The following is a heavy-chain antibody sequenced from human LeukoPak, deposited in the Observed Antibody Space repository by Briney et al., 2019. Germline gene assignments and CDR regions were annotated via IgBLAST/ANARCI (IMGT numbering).Heavy chain of an antibody. CDR3: AKDWAYYYGSGSYSDC. J-gene: IGHJ4*02. V-gene: IGHV3-64*01. D-gene: IGHD3-10*01. CDR1: GFTFSSYA. Sequence: GGSLRLSCAASGFTFSSYAMHWVRQAPGKGLEYVSAISSNGGSTYYANSVKGRFTISRDNSKNTLYLQMNSLRTEDTAVYYCAKDWAYYYGSGSYSDCWGQGTLVTVSS. CDR2: ISSNGGST.